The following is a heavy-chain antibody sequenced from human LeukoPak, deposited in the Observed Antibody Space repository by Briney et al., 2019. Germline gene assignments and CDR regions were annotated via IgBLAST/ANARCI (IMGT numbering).Heavy chain of an antibody. Sequence: SSETLSLTCTDPGGSISSYNWSWIRQPPGKGLEWIAYIYYSGGTTYTPSLKSRVTISVDTSKNQFSLKLSYVTAGDTAVYYCARDLPNYYDSSGSGHSYYYYGMDVWGQGTTVTVSS. D-gene: IGHD3-22*01. CDR2: IYYSGGT. CDR1: GGSISSYN. V-gene: IGHV4-59*01. CDR3: ARDLPNYYDSSGSGHSYYYYGMDV. J-gene: IGHJ6*02.